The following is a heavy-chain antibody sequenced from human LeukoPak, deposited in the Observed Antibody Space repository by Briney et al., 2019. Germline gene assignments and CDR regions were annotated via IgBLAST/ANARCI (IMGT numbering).Heavy chain of an antibody. D-gene: IGHD4-17*01. CDR1: GGSVSSGTYY. Sequence: NHSETLSLTCTVSGGSVSSGTYYSSWIRHPPGNGLEWIGYIYNRVSTKSNPSLKSRVTILVDTSKNQFSLKLSSVTAADTAVYYCARDPYGEGWFDPWGQGTLVTVSS. CDR2: IYNRVST. V-gene: IGHV4-61*01. CDR3: ARDPYGEGWFDP. J-gene: IGHJ5*02.